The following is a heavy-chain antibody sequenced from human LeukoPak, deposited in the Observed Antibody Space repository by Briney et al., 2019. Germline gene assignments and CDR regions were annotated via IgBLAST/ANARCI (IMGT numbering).Heavy chain of an antibody. Sequence: SETLSLTCAVYGGSFSGYYWSWIRQPPGKGLEWIGSIYYSGSTYYNPPLKSRVTISVDTSKNQFSLKLSSVTAADTAVYYCARHYDSSRSLFDPWGQGTLVTVSS. J-gene: IGHJ5*02. V-gene: IGHV4-34*01. D-gene: IGHD3-22*01. CDR2: IYYSGST. CDR3: ARHYDSSRSLFDP. CDR1: GGSFSGYY.